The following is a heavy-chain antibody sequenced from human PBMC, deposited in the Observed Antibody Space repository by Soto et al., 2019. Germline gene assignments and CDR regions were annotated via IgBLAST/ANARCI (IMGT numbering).Heavy chain of an antibody. CDR1: GYTFNSYW. CDR3: ERLSYYYDSSGAIDY. CDR2: IYPGDSDT. J-gene: IGHJ4*02. V-gene: IGHV5-51*01. Sequence: ESLKISWKGSGYTFNSYWIGWVRQMPGKGLEWMGIIYPGDSDTRYSPSFQGQVTISADKSISTAYLQWSSLKASDTAMYYCERLSYYYDSSGAIDYWGQGTLVTVSS. D-gene: IGHD3-22*01.